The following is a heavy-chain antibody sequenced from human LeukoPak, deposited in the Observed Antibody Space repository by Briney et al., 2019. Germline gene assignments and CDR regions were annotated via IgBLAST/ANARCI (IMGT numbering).Heavy chain of an antibody. CDR2: INPSGGST. V-gene: IGHV1-46*01. D-gene: IGHD3-22*01. J-gene: IGHJ4*02. CDR3: ARDLGPNYPCGYPFY. Sequence: ASVKVSCKASGYTFTSYYMHWVRQAPGQGLEWMGIINPSGGSTSYAQKFQGRVTMTRDTSTSTVYMELSSLRSEDTAVYYCARDLGPNYPCGYPFYWGQGTLVTVSS. CDR1: GYTFTSYY.